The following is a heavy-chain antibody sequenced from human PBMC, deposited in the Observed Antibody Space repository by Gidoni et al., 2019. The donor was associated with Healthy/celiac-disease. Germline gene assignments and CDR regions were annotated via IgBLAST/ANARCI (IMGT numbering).Heavy chain of an antibody. CDR3: ARGTAMVLGY. Sequence: QVQPVQSGAEVKTPGASVKVPCKASGYTFTSYGLSRVRPDPGQVIEWMGWISAYNGNTNYSQKLQGRLTMTADTSTSTAYMELRSLRSDDTAVYYCARGTAMVLGYWGQGTLVTVSS. CDR2: ISAYNGNT. D-gene: IGHD5-18*01. CDR1: GYTFTSYG. V-gene: IGHV1-18*01. J-gene: IGHJ4*02.